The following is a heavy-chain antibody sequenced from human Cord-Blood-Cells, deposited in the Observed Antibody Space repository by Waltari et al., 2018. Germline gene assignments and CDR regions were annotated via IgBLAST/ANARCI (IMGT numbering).Heavy chain of an antibody. Sequence: QVQLVQSGAEVKKPGASVKVSCTASGYTFTGYYMHWVRKAPGQGLEWMGWINPNSGGTNYAQKFKGWCTMTRETSISTAYMELSRLRSDDTAVYYCARGGIAAAGTDYWGQGTLVTVSS. CDR3: ARGGIAAAGTDY. CDR1: GYTFTGYY. J-gene: IGHJ4*02. D-gene: IGHD6-13*01. CDR2: INPNSGGT. V-gene: IGHV1-2*04.